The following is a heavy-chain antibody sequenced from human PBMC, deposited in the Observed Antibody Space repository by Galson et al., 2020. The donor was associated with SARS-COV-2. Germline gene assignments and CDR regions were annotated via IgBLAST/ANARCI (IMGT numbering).Heavy chain of an antibody. J-gene: IGHJ6*02. Sequence: GGSLRLSCTASGFTFGDYAMSWFRQAPGKGLEWVGFIRSKAYGGTTEYAASVKGRFTISRDDSKSIAYLQMNSLKTEDTAVYYCTRVGYCSGGSCYRDYYYYYGMDVWGQGTTVTVSS. CDR1: GFTFGDYA. V-gene: IGHV3-49*03. CDR2: IRSKAYGGTT. CDR3: TRVGYCSGGSCYRDYYYYYGMDV. D-gene: IGHD2-15*01.